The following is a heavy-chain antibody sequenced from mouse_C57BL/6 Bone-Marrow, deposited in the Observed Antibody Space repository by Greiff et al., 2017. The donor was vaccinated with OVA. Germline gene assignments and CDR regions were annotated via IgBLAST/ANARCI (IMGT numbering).Heavy chain of an antibody. CDR1: GFTFSSYA. CDR3: AREWIYYDDDEAWFAY. CDR2: ISDGGSYT. J-gene: IGHJ3*01. Sequence: EVQLVESGGGLVKPGGSLKLSCAASGFTFSSYAMSWVRQTPEKRLEWVATISDGGSYTYYPDNVKGRFTISRDNAKNNLYLQMSHLKSEDTAMYYCAREWIYYDDDEAWFAYWGQGTLVTVSA. V-gene: IGHV5-4*01. D-gene: IGHD2-4*01.